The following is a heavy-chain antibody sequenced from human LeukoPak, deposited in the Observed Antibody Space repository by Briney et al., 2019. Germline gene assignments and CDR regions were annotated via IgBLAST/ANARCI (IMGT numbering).Heavy chain of an antibody. V-gene: IGHV4-61*02. CDR1: GGSISSGSYY. J-gene: IGHJ6*03. CDR2: IYTSGST. D-gene: IGHD1-14*01. Sequence: SETLSLTCTVSGGSISSGSYYWSWIRQPAGKGLEWIGRIYTSGSTNYNPSLKSRVTISVDTSKNQFSLKLSSVTAADTAVYYCARAVAGPNRYYYMDVWGKGTTVTVSS. CDR3: ARAVAGPNRYYYMDV.